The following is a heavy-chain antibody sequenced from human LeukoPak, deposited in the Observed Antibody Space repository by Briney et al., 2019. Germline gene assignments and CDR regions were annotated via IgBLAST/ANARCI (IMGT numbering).Heavy chain of an antibody. CDR3: ARDDSSGYYLDY. Sequence: GGSLRLSCAASGFTFSDYYMSWIRQAPGKGLEWVSYISSSGSTIYYADSVKGRFTISRNNAKNSLYLQMNSLRAEDTAVYYCARDDSSGYYLDYWGQGTLVTVSS. CDR1: GFTFSDYY. J-gene: IGHJ4*02. V-gene: IGHV3-11*01. CDR2: ISSSGSTI. D-gene: IGHD3-22*01.